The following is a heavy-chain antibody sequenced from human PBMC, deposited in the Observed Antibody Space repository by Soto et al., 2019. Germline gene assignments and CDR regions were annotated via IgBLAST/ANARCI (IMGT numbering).Heavy chain of an antibody. Sequence: PGGSLRLSCAASGFTFSSYEMNWVRQAPGKGLEWVSYISSSGSTIYYADSVKGRSTISRDNAKNSLYLQMNSLRAEDTAVYYCARAAYDILTGYTYYYYYYGMDVWGQGTTVTVSS. V-gene: IGHV3-48*03. CDR2: ISSSGSTI. CDR3: ARAAYDILTGYTYYYYYYGMDV. D-gene: IGHD3-9*01. J-gene: IGHJ6*02. CDR1: GFTFSSYE.